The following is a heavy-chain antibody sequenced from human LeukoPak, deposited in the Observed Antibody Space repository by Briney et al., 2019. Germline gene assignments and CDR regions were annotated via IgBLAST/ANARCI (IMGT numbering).Heavy chain of an antibody. Sequence: PSETLSLTCTVSGGSISSSSYYWGCIRQPPGKGLECIGSIYYSGSTYYNPSLKSRVTISVDTSKNQFSLKLSSVTAADTAVYYCARHYHPSALVPAAPFDPWGQGTLVTVSS. V-gene: IGHV4-39*01. CDR1: GGSISSSSYY. J-gene: IGHJ5*02. CDR3: ARHYHPSALVPAAPFDP. CDR2: IYYSGST. D-gene: IGHD2-2*01.